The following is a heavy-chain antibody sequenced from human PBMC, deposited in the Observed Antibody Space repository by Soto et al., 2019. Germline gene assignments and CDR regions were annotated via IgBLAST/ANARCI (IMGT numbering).Heavy chain of an antibody. CDR1: GGTFSSYA. V-gene: IGHV1-69*01. D-gene: IGHD2-2*02. J-gene: IGHJ4*02. CDR2: IIPMYGMP. Sequence: QVQLVQSGAEVKKPGSSVKVSCKASGGTFSSYAVRWVRQAPGQGLEWVGEIIPMYGMPNLAHRFQGRVTVTADESTSTVYMEVRSLRSEDTAIYYCARVKESCSSTSCYKFFDFWGQGSLVTVSS. CDR3: ARVKESCSSTSCYKFFDF.